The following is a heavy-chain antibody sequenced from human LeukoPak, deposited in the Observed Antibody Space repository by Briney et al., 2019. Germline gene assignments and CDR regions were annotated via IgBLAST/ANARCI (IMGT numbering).Heavy chain of an antibody. J-gene: IGHJ4*02. CDR3: ARGRRQQLAGDY. D-gene: IGHD6-13*01. V-gene: IGHV4-61*01. Sequence: SETLSLTGTVSGGSVSSGSYYWSWIRQPPGKGLEWIGYIYYSGSTNYNPSLKSRVTISVDTSKNQFSLKLSSVTAADTAVYYCARGRRQQLAGDYWGQGTLVTVSS. CDR2: IYYSGST. CDR1: GGSVSSGSYY.